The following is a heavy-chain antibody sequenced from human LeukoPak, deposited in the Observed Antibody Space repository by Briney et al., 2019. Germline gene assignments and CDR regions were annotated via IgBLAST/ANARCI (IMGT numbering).Heavy chain of an antibody. D-gene: IGHD5-18*01. Sequence: SETLSLACTLSAGSISSSSDYWGRIRQPPGKGLEWIGSIYYSGSTYYNPSLKSRVTISVDTSKNQFTLKLTSVTAADTAVYYCARLSGYSYGYRCDYWGQGTLVTVSS. CDR2: IYYSGST. CDR1: AGSISSSSDY. CDR3: ARLSGYSYGYRCDY. V-gene: IGHV4-39*01. J-gene: IGHJ4*02.